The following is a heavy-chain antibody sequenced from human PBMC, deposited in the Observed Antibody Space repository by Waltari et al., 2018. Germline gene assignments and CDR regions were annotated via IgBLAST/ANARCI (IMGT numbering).Heavy chain of an antibody. Sequence: QVQLVESGGGVVQPGRSLRLSCAASGFTFSSYGMHWVRQAPGKGLAWVAVISYDGSNKYYADSVKGRFTISRDNSKNTLYLQMNSLRAEDTAVYYCAKDHVGATTIDYWGQGTLVTVSS. V-gene: IGHV3-30*18. D-gene: IGHD1-26*01. CDR1: GFTFSSYG. CDR3: AKDHVGATTIDY. CDR2: ISYDGSNK. J-gene: IGHJ4*02.